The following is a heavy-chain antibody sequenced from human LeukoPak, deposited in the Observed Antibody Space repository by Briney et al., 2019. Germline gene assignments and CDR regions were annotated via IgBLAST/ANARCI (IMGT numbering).Heavy chain of an antibody. J-gene: IGHJ6*02. V-gene: IGHV5-51*01. CDR3: ARHDDYDPYYYYGMDA. CDR1: GFDFTAYG. CDR2: IHPGDSHT. D-gene: IGHD4-17*01. Sequence: GESLKISCKCSGFDFTAYGIGWVRQMPGKGLEWMGLIHPGDSHTRYGPSFQGQVTISADKSINTAYLQWSSLRASDTAMYYCARHDDYDPYYYYGMDAWGQGTTVTVSS.